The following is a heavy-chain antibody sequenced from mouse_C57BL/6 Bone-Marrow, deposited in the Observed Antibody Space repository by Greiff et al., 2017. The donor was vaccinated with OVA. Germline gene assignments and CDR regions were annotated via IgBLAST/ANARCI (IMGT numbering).Heavy chain of an antibody. CDR3: ATYYGSSYVGWYFDV. CDR1: GYTFTSYW. CDR2: IDPSDSYT. V-gene: IGHV1-69*01. J-gene: IGHJ1*03. Sequence: QVQLQQPGAEPVMPGASVKLSCKASGYTFTSYWMHWVKQRPGQGLEWIGEIDPSDSYTNYNQKFKGKSTLTVDKSSSTAYMQLSSLTSEDSAVYYCATYYGSSYVGWYFDVWGTGTTVTVSS. D-gene: IGHD1-1*01.